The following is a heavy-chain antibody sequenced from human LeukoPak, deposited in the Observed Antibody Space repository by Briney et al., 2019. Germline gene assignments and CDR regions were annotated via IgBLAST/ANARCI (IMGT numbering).Heavy chain of an antibody. Sequence: PGGSLRLSCAVSGFTFSSYWMIWFRQAPGKGLEWVAHINQDGSVKNYVDSVKGRFTISRDNAKNSLYLQMNSLRAEDTAVYYCAREGGLEYSSSPFDYWGQGTLVTVSS. CDR2: INQDGSVK. D-gene: IGHD6-6*01. V-gene: IGHV3-7*01. CDR3: AREGGLEYSSSPFDY. CDR1: GFTFSSYW. J-gene: IGHJ4*02.